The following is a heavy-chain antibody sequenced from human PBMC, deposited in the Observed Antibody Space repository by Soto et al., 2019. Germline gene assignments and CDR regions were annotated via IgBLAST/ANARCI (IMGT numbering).Heavy chain of an antibody. CDR3: ARIYCTSAACDSWFDP. D-gene: IGHD2-8*02. CDR2: IDPRDSYT. J-gene: IGHJ5*02. Sequence: PGESLKISCTGFGYSFTTFWISWVRPMPGKGLEWMGTIDPRDSYTNYSPSFQGHVTISVDKSIGTAYLQWGSLQASDTAMYFCARIYCTSAACDSWFDPWGQGTLVTSPQ. V-gene: IGHV5-10-1*01. CDR1: GYSFTTFW.